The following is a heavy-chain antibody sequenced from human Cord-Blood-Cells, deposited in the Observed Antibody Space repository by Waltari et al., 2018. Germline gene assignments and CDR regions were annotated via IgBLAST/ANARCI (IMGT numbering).Heavy chain of an antibody. Sequence: QVQLVESGGGVVQPGGSLRLPCAASGFTFSSLGMHWVRPAPGQGLEWVAFIRYDGSNKYYADSVKGRFTISRDNSKNTLYLQMNSLRAEDTAVYYCAKDFGLCSSTSCYLSAFDIWGQGTMVTVSS. V-gene: IGHV3-30*02. J-gene: IGHJ3*02. CDR3: AKDFGLCSSTSCYLSAFDI. CDR1: GFTFSSLG. D-gene: IGHD2-2*01. CDR2: IRYDGSNK.